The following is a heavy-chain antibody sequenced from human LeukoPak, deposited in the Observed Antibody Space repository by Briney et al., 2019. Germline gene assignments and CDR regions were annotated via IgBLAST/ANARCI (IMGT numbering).Heavy chain of an antibody. CDR2: IYSGGST. Sequence: GSLRLSCAASGFTVSSNYMSWVRQAPGKGLEWVSVIYSGGSTYYADSVEGRFTISRDNSKNTLYLQMNSLRAEDTAVYYCASQEYSYGSYYFDYWGQGTLVTVSS. J-gene: IGHJ4*02. CDR3: ASQEYSYGSYYFDY. CDR1: GFTVSSNY. D-gene: IGHD5-18*01. V-gene: IGHV3-53*01.